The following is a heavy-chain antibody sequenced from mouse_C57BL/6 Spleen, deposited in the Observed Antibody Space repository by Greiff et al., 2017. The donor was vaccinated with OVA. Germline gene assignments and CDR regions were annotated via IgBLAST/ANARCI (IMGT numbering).Heavy chain of an antibody. Sequence: VQLQQSGAELVRPGASVTLSCKASGYTFTDYEMHWVKQTPVHGLEWIGAIDPETGGTAYNQKFKGKAILTADKSSSTAYMELRSLTSEDSAVYYCTRRENYDYDSNYWGQGTTLTVSS. CDR1: GYTFTDYE. D-gene: IGHD2-4*01. V-gene: IGHV1-15*01. J-gene: IGHJ2*01. CDR3: TRRENYDYDSNY. CDR2: IDPETGGT.